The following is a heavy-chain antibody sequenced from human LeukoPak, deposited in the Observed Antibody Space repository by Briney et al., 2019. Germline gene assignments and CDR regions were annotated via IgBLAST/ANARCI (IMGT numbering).Heavy chain of an antibody. J-gene: IGHJ6*03. Sequence: GASVKVSCKASGCTFSSYSICWVRQDPGQGLEWMGGIIPIFRTPNYAQKFQGRVTITADDSTSTAYMELSSLRSEDTAVYYCARGLFSYGSGSFYYYYYMDVWRKGTTVTVSS. D-gene: IGHD3-10*01. CDR2: IIPIFRTP. CDR1: GCTFSSYS. CDR3: ARGLFSYGSGSFYYYYYMDV. V-gene: IGHV1-69*13.